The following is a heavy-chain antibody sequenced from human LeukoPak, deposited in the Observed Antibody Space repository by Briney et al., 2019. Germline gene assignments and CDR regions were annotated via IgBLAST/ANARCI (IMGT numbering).Heavy chain of an antibody. CDR1: GGSISSYY. Sequence: SETLSLTRTVSGGSISSYYWSWIRQPPGKGLEWIGYIYYSGSTNYNPSLKSRVTISVDTSKNQFSLKLSSVTAADTAVYYCARHDSSSWYGSPSFDYWGQGTLVTVSS. V-gene: IGHV4-59*08. CDR2: IYYSGST. D-gene: IGHD6-13*01. CDR3: ARHDSSSWYGSPSFDY. J-gene: IGHJ4*02.